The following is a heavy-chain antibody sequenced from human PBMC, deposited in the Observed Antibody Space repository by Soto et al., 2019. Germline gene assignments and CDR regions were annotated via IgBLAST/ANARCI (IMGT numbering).Heavy chain of an antibody. D-gene: IGHD2-21*01. CDR3: ARRVMGNIWYFDY. Sequence: QLQLQESGPGLVKSSETLSLTCTVSGGSVRGSLYYWGWIRQPPGKGLEWIGNIFYRGNTYHNPSLKSGVTISVDTSKNQFSLRLSSVTAADTAVYYCARRVMGNIWYFDYWGQGTLVTVSS. V-gene: IGHV4-39*01. J-gene: IGHJ4*02. CDR2: IFYRGNT. CDR1: GGSVRGSLYY.